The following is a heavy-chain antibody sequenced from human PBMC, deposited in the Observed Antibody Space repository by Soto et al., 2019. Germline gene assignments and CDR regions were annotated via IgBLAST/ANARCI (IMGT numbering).Heavy chain of an antibody. V-gene: IGHV4-39*01. D-gene: IGHD3-3*01. CDR1: DAYISSSSYY. CDR2: IYYSGST. Sequence: SKTLSLTRTVSDAYISSSSYYWGWIRQPPGKGLEWIGSIYYSGSTYYNPSLKSRVTISVDTSKNQFSLKLSSVTAADTAVYYCARLARITIYGVVIYYFYYWCQ. CDR3: ARLARITIYGVVIYYFYY. J-gene: IGHJ4*02.